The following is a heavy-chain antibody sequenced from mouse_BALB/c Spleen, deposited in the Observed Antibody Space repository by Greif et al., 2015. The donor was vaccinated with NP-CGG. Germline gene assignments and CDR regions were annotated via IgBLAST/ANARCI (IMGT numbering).Heavy chain of an antibody. CDR1: GFTFSSYG. D-gene: IGHD1-1*01. J-gene: IGHJ4*01. Sequence: EVKVVESGGDLVKPGGSLKLSCAASGFTFSSYGMSWVRQTPDKRLEWVATISRGGSYTYYPDSVKGRFTISRDNAKNTLYLQMSSLKSEDTAMYYCARDYYGSSYAVDYWGQGTSVTVSS. CDR2: ISRGGSYT. V-gene: IGHV5-6*01. CDR3: ARDYYGSSYAVDY.